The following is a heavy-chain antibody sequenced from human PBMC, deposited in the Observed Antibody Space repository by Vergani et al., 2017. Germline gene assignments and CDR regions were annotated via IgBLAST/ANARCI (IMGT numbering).Heavy chain of an antibody. V-gene: IGHV4-39*01. CDR2: IYYSGST. D-gene: IGHD6-13*01. J-gene: IGHJ5*02. Sequence: QLQLQESGPGLVKPSETLSLTCTVSGGSIRSSSYYWGWIRQPPGKGLEWIGSIYYSGSTYYNPSLKSRVTISVDTSKNQFSLKLSSVTAADTAVYYCARHRQLSAGTRGYNWFDPWGQGTLVTVSS. CDR3: ARHRQLSAGTRGYNWFDP. CDR1: GGSIRSSSYY.